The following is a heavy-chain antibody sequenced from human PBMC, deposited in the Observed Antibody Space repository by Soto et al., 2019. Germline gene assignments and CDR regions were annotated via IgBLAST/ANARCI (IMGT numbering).Heavy chain of an antibody. CDR3: ARAGGTTVTGLWHFDS. Sequence: ESGGGVVQPGRSLRLSCEASGFTFNTYSMHWVRQPPGKGLEWLAAIWYDGTQKYYADSVKGRFIISRDNSKKTLYLEINSLRAEDTAVYYCARAGGTTVTGLWHFDSWGQGTLVTVSS. CDR1: GFTFNTYS. D-gene: IGHD4-17*01. J-gene: IGHJ4*02. CDR2: IWYDGTQK. V-gene: IGHV3-33*01.